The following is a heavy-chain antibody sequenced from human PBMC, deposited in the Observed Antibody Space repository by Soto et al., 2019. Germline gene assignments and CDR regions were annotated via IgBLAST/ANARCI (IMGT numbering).Heavy chain of an antibody. D-gene: IGHD3-3*01. CDR2: IDPSDSYT. CDR1: GYSFTSYW. V-gene: IGHV5-10-1*01. Sequence: GESLKISCKGSGYSFTSYWISWVRQMPGKGLEWMGRIDPSDSYTNYSPSFQGHVTVSADKSISTAYLQWSSLKASDTAMYYCARTPTYYDFWSGYYKNWFDPWGQGTLVTVSS. CDR3: ARTPTYYDFWSGYYKNWFDP. J-gene: IGHJ5*02.